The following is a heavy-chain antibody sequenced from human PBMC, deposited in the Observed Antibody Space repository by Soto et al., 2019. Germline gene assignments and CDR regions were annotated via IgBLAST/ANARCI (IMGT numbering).Heavy chain of an antibody. Sequence: ASVKVSCKASGYTFTSYDINWVRQATGQGLEWMGWMNPNSGNTGYAQKFQGRVTMTRNTSKSTAYMELSSLRSEDTAVYYCARTYSSRELLGQTTTNFDYWGRGTLVTVSS. V-gene: IGHV1-8*01. J-gene: IGHJ4*02. D-gene: IGHD6-13*01. CDR3: ARTYSSRELLGQTTTNFDY. CDR2: MNPNSGNT. CDR1: GYTFTSYD.